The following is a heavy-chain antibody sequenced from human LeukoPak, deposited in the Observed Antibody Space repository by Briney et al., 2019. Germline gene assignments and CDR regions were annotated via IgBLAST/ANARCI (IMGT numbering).Heavy chain of an antibody. CDR2: ISGDGGET. V-gene: IGHV3-43*02. CDR1: GFTFDDYA. CDR3: ANPRVRSKWAGLGY. Sequence: PGGSLRLSCAASGFTFDDYAMHWVRQAPGKGLEWVSLISGDGGETYYADSVKGRFTISRDNSKNSLYLQIHSLRSEDTALYYCANPRVRSKWAGLGYWGQGALVTIS. J-gene: IGHJ4*02. D-gene: IGHD6-19*01.